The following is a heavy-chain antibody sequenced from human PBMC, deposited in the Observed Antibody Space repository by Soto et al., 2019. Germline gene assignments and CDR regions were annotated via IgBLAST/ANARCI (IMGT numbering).Heavy chain of an antibody. D-gene: IGHD1-26*01. CDR2: ISSSGGTI. Sequence: GGSLRLSCAASGFTFSSHEMNWVRQAPGKGLEWVSYISSSGGTIYYADSVKGRFTISRDNAKNSLYLQMNSLRAEETAVYYCARGGRYFSYWGQGTRVTVSS. CDR1: GFTFSSHE. V-gene: IGHV3-48*03. J-gene: IGHJ4*02. CDR3: ARGGRYFSY.